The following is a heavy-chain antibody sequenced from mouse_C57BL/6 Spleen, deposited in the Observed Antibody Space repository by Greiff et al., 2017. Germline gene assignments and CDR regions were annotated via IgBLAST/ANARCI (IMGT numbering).Heavy chain of an antibody. D-gene: IGHD1-1*01. V-gene: IGHV1-15*01. CDR1: GYTFTDYE. CDR3: TRPITTVVGFDY. J-gene: IGHJ2*01. CDR2: IDPETGGT. Sequence: VHLVESGAELVRPGASVTLSCKASGYTFTDYEMHWVKQTPVHGLEWIGAIDPETGGTAYNQKFKGKAILTADKSSSTAYMELRSLTSEDSAVYYCTRPITTVVGFDYWGQGTTLTVSS.